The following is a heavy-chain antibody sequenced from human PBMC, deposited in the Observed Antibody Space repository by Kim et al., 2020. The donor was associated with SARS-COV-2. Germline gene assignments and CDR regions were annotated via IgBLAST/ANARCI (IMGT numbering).Heavy chain of an antibody. CDR2: VKEDGAEK. CDR3: AKIMEGDNINFDY. V-gene: IGHV3-7*01. CDR1: GFTFSNYY. Sequence: GGSLRLSCTVSGFTFSNYYMGWVRQAPGKGLEWVANVKEDGAEKGYVDSVKGRFTISRDNAKSSLFLQMNSLRAEDTGVYYCAKIMEGDNINFDYWGQGT. J-gene: IGHJ4*02. D-gene: IGHD1-1*01.